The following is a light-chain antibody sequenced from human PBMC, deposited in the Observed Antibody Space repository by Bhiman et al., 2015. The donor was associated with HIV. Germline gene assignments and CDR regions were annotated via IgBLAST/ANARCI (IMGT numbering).Light chain of an antibody. V-gene: IGLV2-14*03. CDR3: SSKTTSPTFHVL. J-gene: IGLJ2*01. Sequence: QSALTQAASVSGSPGQSITISCTGTSSDVGAYNFVSWYQHHPGSAPKLIIYDVDKRPSGVSRRFSGSKSGNTASLAISGLQAEDEADYYCSSKTTSPTFHVLFGGGTKLTVL. CDR2: DVD. CDR1: SSDVGAYNF.